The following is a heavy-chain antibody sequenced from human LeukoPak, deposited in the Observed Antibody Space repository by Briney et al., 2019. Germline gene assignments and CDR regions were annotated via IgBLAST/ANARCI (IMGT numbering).Heavy chain of an antibody. CDR1: GFTFSSYL. J-gene: IGHJ4*02. Sequence: GGSLRLSCAASGFTFSSYLMSWVRQAPGKRLEWVANINQDGSEKYYVDSVKGRFIISRDNARNSLFLQMNILTAEDTAIYYCVSEGAYSTSSPAGYWGQGTLVSVSS. D-gene: IGHD6-6*01. CDR3: VSEGAYSTSSPAGY. V-gene: IGHV3-7*01. CDR2: INQDGSEK.